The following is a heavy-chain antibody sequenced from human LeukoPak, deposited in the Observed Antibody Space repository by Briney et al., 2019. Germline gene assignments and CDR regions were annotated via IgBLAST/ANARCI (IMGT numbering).Heavy chain of an antibody. CDR2: MNPNSGNT. J-gene: IGHJ4*02. CDR1: GYTFTSYD. V-gene: IGHV1-8*01. CDR3: ARTPRIAARSAFYY. D-gene: IGHD6-13*01. Sequence: ASVKVSCKASGYTFTSYDINWVRQATGQGLEWMGWMNPNSGNTGYAQKFQGRVTMTRNTSISTAYMELSSLRSEDTAVYYCARTPRIAARSAFYYWGQGTLVTVSS.